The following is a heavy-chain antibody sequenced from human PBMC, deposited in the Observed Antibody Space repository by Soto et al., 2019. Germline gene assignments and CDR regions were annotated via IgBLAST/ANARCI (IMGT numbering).Heavy chain of an antibody. V-gene: IGHV1-8*01. J-gene: IGHJ5*02. Sequence: ASVKVSCKASGYTFTNNDVRWVRQATGQGLEWMGWMNPGSGDTGYAQKFQGRVTMTRDISVATAYIELSSLRSDDTAIYYCATMATFGSLNWFDPWGQGTLVTVYS. CDR1: GYTFTNND. CDR3: ATMATFGSLNWFDP. CDR2: MNPGSGDT. D-gene: IGHD3-10*01.